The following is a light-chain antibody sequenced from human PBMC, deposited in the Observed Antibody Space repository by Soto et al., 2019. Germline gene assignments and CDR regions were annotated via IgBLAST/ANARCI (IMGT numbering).Light chain of an antibody. Sequence: QSVLTQPPSVSGAPGQRVTISCTGNSSNLGAGYDVHWYQQLPGTAPKLLIYGNRNRPSGVSDRFSGFKSANTAYLTISGVQPEDEADYHCSSYTTIKTVVFGGGTKLTVL. J-gene: IGLJ2*01. CDR1: SSNLGAGYD. CDR2: GNR. V-gene: IGLV1-40*01. CDR3: SSYTTIKTVV.